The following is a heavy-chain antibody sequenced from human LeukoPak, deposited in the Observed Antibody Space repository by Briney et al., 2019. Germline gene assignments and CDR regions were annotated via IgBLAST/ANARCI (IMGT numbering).Heavy chain of an antibody. CDR1: GYTFTSYY. V-gene: IGHV1-46*01. CDR3: ARDITDYGDYQPWVDY. J-gene: IGHJ4*02. Sequence: GASVKVSCKASGYTFTSYYMHWVRQAPGQGLEWMGIINPSGGSTSYAQKFQGRVTMTRDTSTSTAYMELRSLRSDDTAVYYCARDITDYGDYQPWVDYWGQGTLVTVSS. CDR2: INPSGGST. D-gene: IGHD4-17*01.